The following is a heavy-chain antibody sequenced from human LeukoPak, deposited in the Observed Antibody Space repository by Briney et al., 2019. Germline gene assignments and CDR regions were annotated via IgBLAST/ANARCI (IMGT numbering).Heavy chain of an antibody. D-gene: IGHD3-22*01. V-gene: IGHV3-30-3*01. CDR2: ISYDGSNK. CDR3: ARDLLSYDSSGSDAFDI. Sequence: GGSLRLFCAASRFPFSSYAMQWVRPAPGKGLEWVAVISYDGSNKYYADSVKGRFTISRDNSKNTLYLQMNSLRAEDTAVYYCARDLLSYDSSGSDAFDIWGQGTMVTVSS. J-gene: IGHJ3*02. CDR1: RFPFSSYA.